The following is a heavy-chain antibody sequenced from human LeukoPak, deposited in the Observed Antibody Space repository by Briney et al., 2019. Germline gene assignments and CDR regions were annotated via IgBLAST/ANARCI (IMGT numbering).Heavy chain of an antibody. CDR3: ARDDAPTVTTLGPLCGMDV. D-gene: IGHD4-17*01. CDR1: GGSISSSSYY. J-gene: IGHJ6*02. Sequence: PSETLSLTCTVSGGSISSSSYYWGWIRQPPGKGLEWIGSIYYSGSTYYNPSLKSRVTISVDTSKNQFSLKLSSVTAADTAVYYCARDDAPTVTTLGPLCGMDVWGQGTTVTVSS. V-gene: IGHV4-39*07. CDR2: IYYSGST.